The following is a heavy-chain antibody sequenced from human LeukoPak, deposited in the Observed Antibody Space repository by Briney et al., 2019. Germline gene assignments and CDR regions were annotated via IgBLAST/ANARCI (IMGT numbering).Heavy chain of an antibody. D-gene: IGHD6-19*01. Sequence: PSETLSLTLTVSGGSISSYYWSWIRQPPGKGLEWIGYIYYSGSTNYKPSLKSRVTISVDTSKNQFSLKLSSVTAADTAVYYCARERIAVAGGYYFDYWGQGTLVTVSS. CDR2: IYYSGST. J-gene: IGHJ4*02. CDR1: GGSISSYY. CDR3: ARERIAVAGGYYFDY. V-gene: IGHV4-59*01.